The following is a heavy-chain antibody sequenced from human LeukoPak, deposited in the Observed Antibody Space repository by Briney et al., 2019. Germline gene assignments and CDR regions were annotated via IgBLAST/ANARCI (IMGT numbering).Heavy chain of an antibody. J-gene: IGHJ4*02. V-gene: IGHV4-4*09. CDR1: GGSISSYC. D-gene: IGHD3-3*01. Sequence: SETLCLTCTVSGGSISSYCWSWVRQPPGKGLEWIGYIYPSGSTDYNPSLRSRVTMSVDTSKSQLSMELRYLTAADTAMYYCATSYDSKTAPYDVWGQGVLVTVSS. CDR3: ATSYDSKTAPYDV. CDR2: IYPSGST.